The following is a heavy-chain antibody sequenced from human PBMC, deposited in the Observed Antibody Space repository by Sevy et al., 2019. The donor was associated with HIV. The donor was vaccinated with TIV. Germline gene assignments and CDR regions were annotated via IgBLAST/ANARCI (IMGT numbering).Heavy chain of an antibody. Sequence: GGSLRLSCAASGFIFDDYYMSWIRQTPGKGLEWVAHLTSSGIGIHHADSVRGRFTISRDNAKNSIYLHMNSLRAEDTAVYYCARVRGSYSSDYWGQGTLVTVSS. V-gene: IGHV3-11*01. J-gene: IGHJ4*02. CDR3: ARVRGSYSSDY. CDR2: LTSSGIGI. D-gene: IGHD1-26*01. CDR1: GFIFDDYY.